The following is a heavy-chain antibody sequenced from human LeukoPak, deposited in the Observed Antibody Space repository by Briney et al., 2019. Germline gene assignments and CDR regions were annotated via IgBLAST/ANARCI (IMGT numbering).Heavy chain of an antibody. CDR1: GYTFTGYY. Sequence: GASVKVSCKASGYTFTGYYMHWVRQAPGQGLEWMGRIIPIFGTANYAQKFQGRVTITADESTSTAYMELSSLRSEDTAVYYCARAQDPSNYDFWSGYSYNWFDPWGQGTLVTVS. D-gene: IGHD3-3*01. V-gene: IGHV1-69*13. J-gene: IGHJ5*02. CDR3: ARAQDPSNYDFWSGYSYNWFDP. CDR2: IIPIFGTA.